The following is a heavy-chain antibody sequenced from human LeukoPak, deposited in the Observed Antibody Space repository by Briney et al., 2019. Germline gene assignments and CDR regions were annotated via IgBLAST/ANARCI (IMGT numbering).Heavy chain of an antibody. CDR2: ISYDGSNK. V-gene: IGHV3-30-3*01. CDR1: GFTFSGYP. CDR3: AREPEEGNWFDP. J-gene: IGHJ5*02. Sequence: GGSLRLSCAASGFTFSGYPIHWVRQAPGKGLEWVAVISYDGSNKYYADSVKGRFTISRDNSKNTLYLQMNSLRAEDTAVYYCAREPEEGNWFDPWGQGTLVTVSS.